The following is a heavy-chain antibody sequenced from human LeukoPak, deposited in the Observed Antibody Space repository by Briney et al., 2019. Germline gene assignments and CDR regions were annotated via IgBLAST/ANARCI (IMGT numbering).Heavy chain of an antibody. CDR3: ARDGAAAAGRYFDY. CDR1: GFTFSPYS. J-gene: IGHJ4*02. V-gene: IGHV3-21*01. CDR2: ISSSSSYI. Sequence: PGGSLRLSCAASGFTFSPYSINWVRQAPGKGLEWVSSISSSSSYIYYADSVKGRFTISRDNAKNSLYLQMNSLRAEDTAVYYCARDGAAAAGRYFDYWGQGSLVTVSS. D-gene: IGHD6-13*01.